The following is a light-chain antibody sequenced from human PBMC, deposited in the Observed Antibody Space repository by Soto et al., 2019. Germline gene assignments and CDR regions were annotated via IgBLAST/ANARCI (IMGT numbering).Light chain of an antibody. J-gene: IGLJ1*01. V-gene: IGLV2-14*01. CDR3: SSYTASSTLWV. CDR2: DVS. CDR1: SSDVGGYNF. Sequence: QSALTQPASVSGSPGQSITISCTGTSSDVGGYNFVSWYQQHPGKAPKLMIFDVSNRPSGVSNRFSGSKSGNTASLTISGLQGEDEADYYCSSYTASSTLWVFGTGTKLTV.